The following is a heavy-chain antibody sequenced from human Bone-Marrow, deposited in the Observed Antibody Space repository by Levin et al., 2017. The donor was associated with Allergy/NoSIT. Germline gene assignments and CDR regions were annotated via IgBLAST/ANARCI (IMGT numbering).Heavy chain of an antibody. D-gene: IGHD1-26*01. J-gene: IGHJ4*02. Sequence: SQTLSLTCSVSGASVNSGSYHWSWIRQPPGKGLEWIGNIDYSGSTNYNPSLKSRVTISADTSKNQLSLELRSVTAADTAVYYCTTAPGGGSSFDYWGQGTVVTVSS. CDR3: TTAPGGGSSFDY. CDR1: GASVNSGSYH. V-gene: IGHV4-61*01. CDR2: IDYSGST.